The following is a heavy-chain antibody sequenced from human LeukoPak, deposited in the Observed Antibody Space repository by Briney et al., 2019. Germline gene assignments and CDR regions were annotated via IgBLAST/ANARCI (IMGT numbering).Heavy chain of an antibody. J-gene: IGHJ5*02. CDR2: IYYSGST. CDR1: GGSVRTYY. D-gene: IGHD4-17*01. V-gene: IGHV4-59*08. CDR3: ARQSYGDYVGWFDP. Sequence: PSETLSLTCTVSGGSVRTYYWTWIRQTPGKGLEWIGYIYYSGSTNYNPSLKSRVAMSVDTSKNQFSLKLSSVTAADTAVYFCARQSYGDYVGWFDPWGQGTLVTVSS.